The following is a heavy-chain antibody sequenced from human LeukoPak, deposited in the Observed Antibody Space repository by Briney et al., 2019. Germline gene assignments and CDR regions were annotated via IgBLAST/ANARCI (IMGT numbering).Heavy chain of an antibody. D-gene: IGHD7-27*01. Sequence: GGSLRLSCAASGFTFDDYAMHWVRQAPGKGLEWVSLISGDGGSTYYADSVKGRFTISRDNSKNSLYLQMNSLRAEDTAVYYCASLWGDNYWGQGTLVTVSS. J-gene: IGHJ4*02. CDR2: ISGDGGST. CDR3: ASLWGDNY. CDR1: GFTFDDYA. V-gene: IGHV3-43*02.